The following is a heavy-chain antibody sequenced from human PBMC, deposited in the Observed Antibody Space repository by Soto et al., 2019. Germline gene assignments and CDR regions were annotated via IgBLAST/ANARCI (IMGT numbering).Heavy chain of an antibody. CDR1: GYSFTTYG. V-gene: IGHV1-18*01. CDR3: AREGSRPYYYYGMDV. D-gene: IGHD2-15*01. Sequence: QVQLVQSGAEVKKPGASVKVSCKASGYSFTTYGISWVRQAPGQGFEWMGWISTYNGDTDYAQSLQGRVIMTTDTSTTTAYMELRSLRSDDTAVYYCAREGSRPYYYYGMDVWGQGTTVTVSS. J-gene: IGHJ6*02. CDR2: ISTYNGDT.